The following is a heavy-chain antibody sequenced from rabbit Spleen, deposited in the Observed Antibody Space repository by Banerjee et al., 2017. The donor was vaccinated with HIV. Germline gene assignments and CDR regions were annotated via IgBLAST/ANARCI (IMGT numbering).Heavy chain of an antibody. Sequence: QQQLEESGGDLVKPGGMLTLTCTASGFSFTSGYDMCWVRQATGKGLEWIGTIWTGSTSITWYANWALGRFTISKTSSTTVTLQLNSLTAADTATYFCVRDKASTSGDYGPYYFDLWGPGTLVTVS. CDR1: GFSFTSGYD. V-gene: IGHV1S45*01. CDR3: VRDKASTSGDYGPYYFDL. D-gene: IGHD1-1*01. J-gene: IGHJ4*01. CDR2: IWTGSTSIT.